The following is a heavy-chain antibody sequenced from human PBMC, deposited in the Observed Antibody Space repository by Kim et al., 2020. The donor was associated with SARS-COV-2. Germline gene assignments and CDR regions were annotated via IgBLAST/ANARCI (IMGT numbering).Heavy chain of an antibody. CDR2: IYYSGST. J-gene: IGHJ4*02. Sequence: SETLSLTCTVSGGSISSYYWSWIRQPPGKGLEWIGYIYYSGSTNYNPSLKSRVTISVDTSKNQFSLKLSSVTAADTAVYYCARHSTPKRSNSGSYRGGSSPLDYWGQGTLVTVSS. V-gene: IGHV4-59*08. CDR1: GGSISSYY. D-gene: IGHD1-26*01. CDR3: ARHSTPKRSNSGSYRGGSSPLDY.